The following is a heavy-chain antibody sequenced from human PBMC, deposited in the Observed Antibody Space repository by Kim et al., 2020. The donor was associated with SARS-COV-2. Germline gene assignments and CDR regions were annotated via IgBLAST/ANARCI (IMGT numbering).Heavy chain of an antibody. D-gene: IGHD2-15*01. V-gene: IGHV3-30*01. J-gene: IGHJ4*02. CDR3: AGGGIVVVVAATDY. Sequence: ADSVKGRLTISRDNSKNTLYLQMNGLSAEDTAVYYCAGGGIVVVVAATDYWGQGTLVTVSS.